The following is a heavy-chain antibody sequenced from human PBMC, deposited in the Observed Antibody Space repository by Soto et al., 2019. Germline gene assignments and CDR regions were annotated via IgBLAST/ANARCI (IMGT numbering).Heavy chain of an antibody. CDR2: ISAYNGNT. CDR3: ARADTVYCSRPSCYGGWFDP. V-gene: IGHV1-18*01. CDR1: GYTFTSYG. J-gene: IGHJ5*02. D-gene: IGHD2-2*01. Sequence: ASVKVSCKASGYTFTSYGISWVRQAPGQGLEWMGWISAYNGNTNYAQKLQGRVTMTTDTSTSTAYMELRSLRSDDTAVYYCARADTVYCSRPSCYGGWFDPWGQGPLATVSP.